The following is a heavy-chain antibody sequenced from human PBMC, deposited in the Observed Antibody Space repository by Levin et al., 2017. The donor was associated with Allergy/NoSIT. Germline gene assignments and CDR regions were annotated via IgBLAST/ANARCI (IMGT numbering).Heavy chain of an antibody. D-gene: IGHD5-18*01. CDR2: ISGSGGST. CDR1: GFTFSSYA. Sequence: GESLKISCAASGFTFSSYAMSWVRQAPGKGLEWVSAISGSGGSTYYADSVKGRFTISRDNSKNTLYLQMNSLRAEDTAVYYCAKIQLWFGPHHDAFDIWGQGTMVTVSS. V-gene: IGHV3-23*01. CDR3: AKIQLWFGPHHDAFDI. J-gene: IGHJ3*02.